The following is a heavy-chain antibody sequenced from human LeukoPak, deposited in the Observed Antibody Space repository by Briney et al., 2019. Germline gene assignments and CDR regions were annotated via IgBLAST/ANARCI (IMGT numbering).Heavy chain of an antibody. CDR3: ARSGYSYAPDAFDI. CDR2: IYYSGST. CDR1: GGSISGYY. D-gene: IGHD5-18*01. J-gene: IGHJ3*02. V-gene: IGHV4-59*08. Sequence: PSETLSLTCTVSGGSISGYYWSWIRQPPGKGLEWIGYIYYSGSTNYNPSLKSRVTISVDTSKNQFSLKLSSVTAADTAVYYCARSGYSYAPDAFDIWGQGTMVTVSS.